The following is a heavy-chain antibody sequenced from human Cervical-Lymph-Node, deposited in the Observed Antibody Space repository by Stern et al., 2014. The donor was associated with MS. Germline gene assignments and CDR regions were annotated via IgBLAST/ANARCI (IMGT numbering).Heavy chain of an antibody. J-gene: IGHJ6*02. Sequence: QVQLVESGAEAKKPGASVKVSCKTSGYIFTGYYIHWVRQAPGQGLEWMAWINPNTGGTKYAQKFQGRVTMLRDTSISTAYVELSSLTSDDTAVYYCARDQRGITIFGVVTDYYYLGMDVWGQGTAVTVSS. CDR1: GYIFTGYY. D-gene: IGHD3-3*01. CDR3: ARDQRGITIFGVVTDYYYLGMDV. V-gene: IGHV1-2*02. CDR2: INPNTGGT.